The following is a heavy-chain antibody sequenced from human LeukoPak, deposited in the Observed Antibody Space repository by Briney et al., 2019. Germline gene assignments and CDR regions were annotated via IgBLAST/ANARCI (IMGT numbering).Heavy chain of an antibody. D-gene: IGHD2-15*01. V-gene: IGHV3-11*04. Sequence: GGSLRLSCAASGFTFSDYYMSWIRQAPGKGLEWVSYISSSGSTIYYADSVKGRFTISRDNAKNSLYLQMSSLRAEDTAVYYCARDRCSGGSCYYYYMDVWSKGTTVTVSS. CDR1: GFTFSDYY. J-gene: IGHJ6*03. CDR2: ISSSGSTI. CDR3: ARDRCSGGSCYYYYMDV.